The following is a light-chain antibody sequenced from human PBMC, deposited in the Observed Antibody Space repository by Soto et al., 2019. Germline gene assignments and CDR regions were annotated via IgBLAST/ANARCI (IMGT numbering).Light chain of an antibody. V-gene: IGKV4-1*01. CDR3: QQYNNWPPLT. CDR2: WAS. CDR1: QSVFYSSNSKNY. Sequence: DIVMTQSPDSLAVSLGERATINCKSSQSVFYSSNSKNYLAWYQQKPGQPPKLLIYWASTRESGVPDRFSGSGSGTDFTLTISSLQAEDVAVYYCQQYNNWPPLTFGGGTKVEIK. J-gene: IGKJ4*01.